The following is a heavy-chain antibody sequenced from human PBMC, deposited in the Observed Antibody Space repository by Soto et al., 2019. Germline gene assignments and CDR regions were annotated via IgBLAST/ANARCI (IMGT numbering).Heavy chain of an antibody. CDR1: GGTFKTYT. V-gene: IGHV1-69*06. J-gene: IGHJ4*02. CDR2: IIPMYDSA. D-gene: IGHD1-26*01. Sequence: QVQLVQSGAELKKPGSSVNVSCAASGGTFKTYTINWVRQAPGQGLEWIGQIIPMYDSANYAQRLQGRVTISADKSTNIAYRELSGLRSEDTALYYCATWRTYSGSYCFDYWGQGTLVSVSS. CDR3: ATWRTYSGSYCFDY.